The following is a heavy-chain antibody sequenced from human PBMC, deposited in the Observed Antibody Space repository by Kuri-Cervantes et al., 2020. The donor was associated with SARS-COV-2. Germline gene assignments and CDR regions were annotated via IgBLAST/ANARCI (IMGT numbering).Heavy chain of an antibody. V-gene: IGHV7-4-1*02. CDR3: ARDGSPCSGGSCYPSWFDP. CDR2: INTNTGNP. Sequence: ASVKVSCKASGYTFTSYDINWVRQATGQGLEWMGWINTNTGNPTYAQGFTGRFVFSLDTSVSTAYLQISSLKAEDTAVYYCARDGSPCSGGSCYPSWFDPWGQGTLVTVSS. CDR1: GYTFTSYD. D-gene: IGHD2-15*01. J-gene: IGHJ5*02.